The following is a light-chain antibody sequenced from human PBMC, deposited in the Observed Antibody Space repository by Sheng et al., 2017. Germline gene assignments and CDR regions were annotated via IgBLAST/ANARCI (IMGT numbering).Light chain of an antibody. V-gene: IGLV2-23*02. J-gene: IGLJ1*01. CDR1: SIDYNL. CDR3: CSYEGYNTL. CDR2: DVS. Sequence: QSALTQPASVSGSPGQSITISCAGTSIDYNLVSWYQQHPGKAPKLXIYDVSKRPSGVSDRFSGSKSANTASLTLSGLQDDDEGYYYCCSYEGYNTLFGTGTMVTV.